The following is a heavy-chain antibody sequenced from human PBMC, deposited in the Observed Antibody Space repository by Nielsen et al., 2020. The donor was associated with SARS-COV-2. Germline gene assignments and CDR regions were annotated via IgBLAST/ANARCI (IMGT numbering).Heavy chain of an antibody. D-gene: IGHD5-24*01. V-gene: IGHV5-51*01. CDR3: ARSEMATTHYFDY. CDR2: IYPGDSDT. Sequence: GGSLRLSCKGSGYSFTSYWISWVRQMPGKGLEWMGIIYPGDSDTRYSPSFQGQVTISADKSISTAYLQWSSLKASDTAMYYCARSEMATTHYFDYWGQGTLVTVSS. J-gene: IGHJ4*02. CDR1: GYSFTSYW.